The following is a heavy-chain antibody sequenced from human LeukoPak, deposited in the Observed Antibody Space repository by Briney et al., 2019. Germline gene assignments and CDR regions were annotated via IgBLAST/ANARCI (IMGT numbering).Heavy chain of an antibody. CDR2: ISSSGGTI. J-gene: IGHJ6*01. Sequence: GSLRLSCAASGFTFSDYYMTWIRQAPGKGLEWVSYISSSGGTIYYADSVKGRFTISRDNAKNSLYLQMNSLRAEDTAVYYCARGEYGSGSRYEMDVWGQGTTVTVSS. V-gene: IGHV3-11*01. D-gene: IGHD3-10*01. CDR1: GFTFSDYY. CDR3: ARGEYGSGSRYEMDV.